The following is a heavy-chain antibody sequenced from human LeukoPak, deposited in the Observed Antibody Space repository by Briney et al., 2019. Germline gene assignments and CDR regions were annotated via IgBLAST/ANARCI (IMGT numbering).Heavy chain of an antibody. CDR1: GFTLRSYG. Sequence: PGGSLRLSCAASGFTLRSYGMHWVRQAPGKGLEWVAVISYDGSNKYYADSVKGRFTISRDNSKNTLCLQMNSLRAEDTAVYYCAKDSGLETEWELPNYLDCWGQGTLVTVSS. V-gene: IGHV3-30*18. CDR2: ISYDGSNK. D-gene: IGHD1-26*01. J-gene: IGHJ4*02. CDR3: AKDSGLETEWELPNYLDC.